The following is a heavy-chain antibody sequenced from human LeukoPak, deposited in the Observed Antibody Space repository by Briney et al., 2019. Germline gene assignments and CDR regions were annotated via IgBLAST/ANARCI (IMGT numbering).Heavy chain of an antibody. CDR1: GGSISSSSYY. CDR2: IYYSGST. V-gene: IGHV4-39*01. CDR3: ARLHLNYDSSRGTFDI. J-gene: IGHJ3*02. D-gene: IGHD3-22*01. Sequence: SETLSLTCTVSGGSISSSSYYWGWIRQPPGKGLEWIGSIYYSGSTYYNPSLKSRVTISVDTSKNQFSLKLGSVTAADTAVYYCARLHLNYDSSRGTFDIWGQGTMVTVSS.